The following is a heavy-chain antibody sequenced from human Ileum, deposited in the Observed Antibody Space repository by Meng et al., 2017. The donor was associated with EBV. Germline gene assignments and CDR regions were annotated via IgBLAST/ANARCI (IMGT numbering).Heavy chain of an antibody. Sequence: VPLPASGPGLVNPSDTRSLTCAVSCYSISTTNWWGWIWQPPGKGLEWIGHIYYSGTTYNNPSLKSRVTMSIDPSTNQFSLKLSSVTAVDTAVYYCARNSESGSYIDYWGLGTLVTVSS. CDR3: ARNSESGSYIDY. V-gene: IGHV4-28*07. CDR1: CYSISTTNW. D-gene: IGHD1-26*01. J-gene: IGHJ4*02. CDR2: IYYSGTT.